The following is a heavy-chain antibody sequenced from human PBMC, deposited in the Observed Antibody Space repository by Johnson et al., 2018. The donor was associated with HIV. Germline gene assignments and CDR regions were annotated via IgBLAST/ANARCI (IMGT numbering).Heavy chain of an antibody. Sequence: QVQLVESGGGVVQLGRSLRLSCAASGFTFSSYAMHWVRQAPGKGLEWVAVISYDGSNKYYADSVKGRFTISRDNSKNTLYLQMNSLRAEDTAVYYCAREGGALDAFDIWGQGTMVTVSS. CDR2: ISYDGSNK. CDR1: GFTFSSYA. CDR3: AREGGALDAFDI. D-gene: IGHD1-26*01. V-gene: IGHV3-30-3*01. J-gene: IGHJ3*02.